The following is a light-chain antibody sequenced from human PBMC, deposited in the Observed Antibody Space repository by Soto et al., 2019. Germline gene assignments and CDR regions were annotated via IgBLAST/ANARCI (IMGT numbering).Light chain of an antibody. CDR1: QSISSY. J-gene: IGKJ1*01. CDR2: AAS. Sequence: DIQMTQSPSSLSSSVGDIFTITCLASQSISSYLNWYQQKPGKAPKLLIYAASSLQSGVPSRFSGSGSGTDFTLTISSLQPEDFATYYCQQSYSTPWTFGQGTKVDIK. CDR3: QQSYSTPWT. V-gene: IGKV1-39*01.